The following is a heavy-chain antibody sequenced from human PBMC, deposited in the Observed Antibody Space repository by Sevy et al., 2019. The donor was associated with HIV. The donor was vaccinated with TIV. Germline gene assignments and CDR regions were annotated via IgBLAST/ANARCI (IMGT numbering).Heavy chain of an antibody. V-gene: IGHV3-30*18. CDR2: VSYDGSHK. CDR1: GFTFSSYG. D-gene: IGHD2-15*01. J-gene: IGHJ3*01. Sequence: GGSLRLSCAVSGFTFSSYGMHWVRQAPGKGLEWVAVVSYDGSHKYYGESVKGRFTISRDNSKNTVSLQMNSLRDEETAVYYCAKGSRATGSAFDVWGQGTIVTVSS. CDR3: AKGSRATGSAFDV.